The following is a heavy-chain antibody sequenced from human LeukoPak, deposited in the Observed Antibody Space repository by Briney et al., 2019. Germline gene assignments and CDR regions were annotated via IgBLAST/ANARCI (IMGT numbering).Heavy chain of an antibody. CDR3: ARIRDGYNDAYDI. Sequence: VASVKVSCKASGYTFTSYCMHWVRQAPGQGLEWMGLINPGGGNTNYAQKFQGRVTMTRDTSASTVYMELSSLRSEDTAIYYCARIRDGYNDAYDIWGQGTVVTVPS. CDR2: INPGGGNT. V-gene: IGHV1-46*01. D-gene: IGHD5-24*01. J-gene: IGHJ3*02. CDR1: GYTFTSYC.